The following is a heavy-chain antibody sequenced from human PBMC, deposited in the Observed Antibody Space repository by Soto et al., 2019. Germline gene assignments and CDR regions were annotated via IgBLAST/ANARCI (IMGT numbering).Heavy chain of an antibody. J-gene: IGHJ6*03. CDR3: ARESGGATATLDYRYFYMDV. Sequence: QVQLVQSGAEVKEPGASVTVSCRASGDRFTDYYMHWVRQAPGQGLEWMGWINPNSGVTKYAQKFQGWVTMPRDTSIRTAYMQLSRLRFDDTAIYYCARESGGATATLDYRYFYMDVWGTGTTVTVSS. CDR2: INPNSGVT. V-gene: IGHV1-2*04. D-gene: IGHD4-17*01. CDR1: GDRFTDYY.